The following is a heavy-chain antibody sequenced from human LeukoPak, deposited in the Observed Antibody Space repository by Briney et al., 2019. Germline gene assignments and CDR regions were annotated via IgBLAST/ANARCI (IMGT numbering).Heavy chain of an antibody. Sequence: SETLSLTCTVSGGSISSYCWSWIRQPPGKGLEWIRYIYYSGSTNYNPSLKSRVTISVDTSKNQFSLKLSSVTAADTAVYYCARDTYYCSSTSCPYYYYYYMDVWGKGTTVTVSS. CDR1: GGSISSYC. CDR3: ARDTYYCSSTSCPYYYYYYMDV. CDR2: IYYSGST. V-gene: IGHV4-59*01. D-gene: IGHD2-2*01. J-gene: IGHJ6*03.